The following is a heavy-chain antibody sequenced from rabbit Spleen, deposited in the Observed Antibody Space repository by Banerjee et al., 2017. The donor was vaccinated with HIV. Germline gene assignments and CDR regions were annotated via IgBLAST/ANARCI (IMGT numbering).Heavy chain of an antibody. V-gene: IGHV1S40*01. CDR1: GFSFSAVHW. J-gene: IGHJ6*01. CDR2: IYAGTTGTI. CDR3: ARESASDRLDF. D-gene: IGHD6-1*01. Sequence: QSLEESGGDLVKPGASLTLTCTASGFSFSAVHWIYWVRQAPGKGLEWIGTIYAGTTGTIDFASWAKGRFTISKTSSTTVDLKMTSLTAADTATYFCARESASDRLDFWGPGTLVTVS.